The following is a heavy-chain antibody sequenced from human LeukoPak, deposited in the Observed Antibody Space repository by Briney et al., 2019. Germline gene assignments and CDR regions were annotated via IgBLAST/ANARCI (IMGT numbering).Heavy chain of an antibody. Sequence: SETLSLTCTVSGGSISSYYWSWIRQPPGKGLEWIGYIYYSGSTNYSPSLKSRATISLDTSKNQFSLHLTSVTAADTAVYYCARQLAGLAPPGFIDSWGQGTLVTVSS. CDR1: GGSISSYY. CDR2: IYYSGST. V-gene: IGHV4-59*08. CDR3: ARQLAGLAPPGFIDS. D-gene: IGHD3-3*02. J-gene: IGHJ4*02.